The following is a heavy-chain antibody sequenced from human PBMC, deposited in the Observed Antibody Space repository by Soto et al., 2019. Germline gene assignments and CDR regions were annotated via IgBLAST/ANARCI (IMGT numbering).Heavy chain of an antibody. D-gene: IGHD1-26*01. CDR2: IYYSGST. CDR3: ERDLELNWFDP. V-gene: IGHV4-30-4*01. CDR1: GGSISSGDYY. J-gene: IGHJ5*02. Sequence: NPSETLSLTCTVSGGSISSGDYYWSWIRQPPGKGLEWIGYIYYSGSTYYNPSLKSRVNISVDTSKNQFSLKLSSVTAADTAVYYCERDLELNWFDPWGQGTLVTVSS.